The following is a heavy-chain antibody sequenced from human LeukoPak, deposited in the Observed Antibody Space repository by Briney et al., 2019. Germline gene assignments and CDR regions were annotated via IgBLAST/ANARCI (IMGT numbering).Heavy chain of an antibody. CDR1: GITLSSYN. D-gene: IGHD2-2*02. J-gene: IGHJ5*02. Sequence: GGSLRLSCAASGITLSSYNMNWVRQAPGKGLKWVSSITSSSTYIYYADSVKGRFTMSRDNAKNSVYLEMNSLRAEDTAVYYCAKDIYPGIFDPWGQGTLVTVSS. CDR2: ITSSSTYI. CDR3: AKDIYPGIFDP. V-gene: IGHV3-21*01.